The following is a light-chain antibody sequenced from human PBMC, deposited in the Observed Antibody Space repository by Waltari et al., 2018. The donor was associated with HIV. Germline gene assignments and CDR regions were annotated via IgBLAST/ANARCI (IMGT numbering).Light chain of an antibody. V-gene: IGKV4-1*01. CDR2: CAS. CDR1: HSVLYRSNKKNY. J-gene: IGKJ4*02. Sequence: DVVLSQSPASLAVSLGESANINCKSSHSVLYRSNKKNYLAGYQQKPGQPPKLLVSCASTRESEIADLFSASGYGTDVAHNISSLQVDDVAVYDCQKYLTTPRKFGAGTKVEI. CDR3: QKYLTTPRK.